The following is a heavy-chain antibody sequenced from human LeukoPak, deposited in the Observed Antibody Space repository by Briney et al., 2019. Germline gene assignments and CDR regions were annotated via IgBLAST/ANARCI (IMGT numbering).Heavy chain of an antibody. CDR3: ASFAYYYYYMDV. CDR2: IYYSGST. V-gene: IGHV4-59*01. J-gene: IGHJ6*03. CDR1: GGSISSYY. Sequence: PSETLSLTCTVSGGSISSYYWSWIRQPPGKGLEWIGYIYYSGSTNYNPSLKSRVTISVDTSKNQFSLKLSSATAADTAVYYCASFAYYYYYMDVWGKGTTVTVSS.